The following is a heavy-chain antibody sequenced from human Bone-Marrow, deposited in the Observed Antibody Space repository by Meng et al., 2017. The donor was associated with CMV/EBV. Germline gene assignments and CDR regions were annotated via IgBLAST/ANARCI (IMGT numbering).Heavy chain of an antibody. V-gene: IGHV4-34*01. J-gene: IGHJ4*02. Sequence: SETLSLTCAVYGGSFSGYYWSWIRQPPGKGLEWFGEINHSGSTNYNPSLKSRVTISVDTSKNQFSLKLSSVTAADTAMYYCARSLEYSSSLLAYWGQGTLVTVSS. D-gene: IGHD6-6*01. CDR1: GGSFSGYY. CDR2: INHSGST. CDR3: ARSLEYSSSLLAY.